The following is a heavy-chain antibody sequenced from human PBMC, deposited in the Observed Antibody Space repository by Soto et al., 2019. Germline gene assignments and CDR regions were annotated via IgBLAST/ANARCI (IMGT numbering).Heavy chain of an antibody. Sequence: GGSLRLSCAASEFTFSNYAMSWVRQAPGKGLEWVSSISDNGGTTYYADSVKGRFTISRDNSKNTLYLQMNSLRAEDTAVYYCVKDSQQLIVHFDYWGQGTQVTGSS. J-gene: IGHJ4*02. D-gene: IGHD6-13*01. CDR1: EFTFSNYA. CDR2: ISDNGGTT. CDR3: VKDSQQLIVHFDY. V-gene: IGHV3-23*01.